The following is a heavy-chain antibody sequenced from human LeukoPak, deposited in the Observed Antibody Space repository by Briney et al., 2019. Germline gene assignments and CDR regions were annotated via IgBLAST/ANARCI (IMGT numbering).Heavy chain of an antibody. CDR2: IRSKAYRGTT. Sequence: SGGPVSLSCRGCGFTLGDHAMRWLRQAPGKGGEGVGFIRSKAYRGTTEYVASVKGRFTISRDDSISVAYLQMNNLETEDTGVYYCSTGPIQLWLHNGMDVWGQGTTVTVSS. CDR3: STGPIQLWLHNGMDV. D-gene: IGHD5-18*01. CDR1: GFTLGDHA. J-gene: IGHJ6*02. V-gene: IGHV3-49*03.